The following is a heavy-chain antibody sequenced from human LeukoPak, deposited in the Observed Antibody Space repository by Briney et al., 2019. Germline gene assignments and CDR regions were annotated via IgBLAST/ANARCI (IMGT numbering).Heavy chain of an antibody. Sequence: SVKVSCKASGGTFSSYAISWVRQAPGQGLEWMGGIIPIFGTANYAQKFQGRVTITRDTSASTAYMELSSLRSEDTAVYYCARDGARYSSDSAFNDYWGQGTLVTVSS. CDR2: IIPIFGTA. V-gene: IGHV1-69*05. J-gene: IGHJ4*02. CDR3: ARDGARYSSDSAFNDY. CDR1: GGTFSSYA. D-gene: IGHD6-19*01.